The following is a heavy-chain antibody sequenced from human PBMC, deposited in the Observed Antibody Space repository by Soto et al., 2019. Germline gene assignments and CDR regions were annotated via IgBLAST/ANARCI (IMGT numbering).Heavy chain of an antibody. Sequence: SETLSLTCTVSGGSISNLYWSWIRQPPGKGLEWIGYIYYSGSTNYNPSLKSRVTISVDTSKNQFSLKLSSVTAADTAVYYCARAGYYDILTGYYTLFDYWGQGTLVTVSS. J-gene: IGHJ4*02. V-gene: IGHV4-59*11. CDR1: GGSISNLY. D-gene: IGHD3-9*01. CDR2: IYYSGST. CDR3: ARAGYYDILTGYYTLFDY.